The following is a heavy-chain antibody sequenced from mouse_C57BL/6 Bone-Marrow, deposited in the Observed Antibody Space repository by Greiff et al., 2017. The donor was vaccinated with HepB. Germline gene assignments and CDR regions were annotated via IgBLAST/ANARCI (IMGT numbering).Heavy chain of an antibody. CDR1: GYTFTSYW. CDR2: INPSNGGT. Sequence: VQLQQSGTELVKPGASVKLSCKASGYTFTSYWMHWVKQRPGQGLEWIGNINPSNGGTNYNEKFKSKATLTVDKSSSTAYMQLSSLTSEDSAVYYCARSDGSSSWDFDYWGQGTTLTVSS. J-gene: IGHJ2*01. D-gene: IGHD1-1*01. CDR3: ARSDGSSSWDFDY. V-gene: IGHV1-53*01.